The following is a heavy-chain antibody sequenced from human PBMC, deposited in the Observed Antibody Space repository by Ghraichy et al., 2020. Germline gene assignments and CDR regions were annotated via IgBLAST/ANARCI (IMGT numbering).Heavy chain of an antibody. V-gene: IGHV3-64D*06. CDR2: ISTNGGST. CDR3: VARSSFAIFDI. CDR1: GFTFSSYA. Sequence: GGSLRLSCSASGFTFSSYAMHWVRQAPGKGLESVSGISTNGGSTYYADSVKGRFTISRDNSKNTLYLQMSSLRAEDTAVYYCVARSSFAIFDIWGQGTMVTVSS. J-gene: IGHJ3*02. D-gene: IGHD6-13*01.